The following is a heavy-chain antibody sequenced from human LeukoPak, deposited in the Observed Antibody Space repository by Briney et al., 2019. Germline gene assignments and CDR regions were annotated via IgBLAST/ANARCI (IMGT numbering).Heavy chain of an antibody. CDR2: IYTSGSP. Sequence: SASLSLTCTVSGASISSYYTSWIRQHARKGLGWIGRIYTSGSPNYNPSLKSRVTMSVDTSKNQFYLKLSSVTAADTAVYYWARDWTDCSSTSCYQFDPWGQGTLVTVSS. D-gene: IGHD2-2*01. V-gene: IGHV4-4*07. CDR1: GASISSYY. J-gene: IGHJ5*02. CDR3: ARDWTDCSSTSCYQFDP.